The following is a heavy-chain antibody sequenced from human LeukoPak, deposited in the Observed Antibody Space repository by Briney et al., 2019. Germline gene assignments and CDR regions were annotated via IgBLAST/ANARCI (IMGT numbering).Heavy chain of an antibody. Sequence: GGSLRLSCAASGFTFSSYAMHWVRQAPGKGLEWVAVISYDGSNKYYADSVKGRFTISRDNSKNTLYLQMNSLRAEDTAVYYCARGRGSSSWYLDYWGQGTLVTVSS. D-gene: IGHD6-13*01. CDR1: GFTFSSYA. V-gene: IGHV3-30-3*01. CDR3: ARGRGSSSWYLDY. J-gene: IGHJ4*02. CDR2: ISYDGSNK.